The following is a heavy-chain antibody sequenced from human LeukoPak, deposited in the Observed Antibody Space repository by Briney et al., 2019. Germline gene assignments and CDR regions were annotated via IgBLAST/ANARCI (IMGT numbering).Heavy chain of an antibody. Sequence: PGGSLRLSCAASGFTFSSYGMHWVRQAPGKGLEWVAVISYDGSNKYYVDSVKGRFTISRDNSKNTLYLQTNSLRAEDTAVYYCAKEGTATGEFHFDYWGQGTLVTVSS. CDR3: AKEGTATGEFHFDY. V-gene: IGHV3-30*18. CDR2: ISYDGSNK. CDR1: GFTFSSYG. J-gene: IGHJ4*02. D-gene: IGHD3-16*01.